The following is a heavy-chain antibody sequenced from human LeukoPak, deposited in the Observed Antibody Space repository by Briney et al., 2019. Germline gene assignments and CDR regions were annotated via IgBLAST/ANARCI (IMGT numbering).Heavy chain of an antibody. CDR2: ISASGP. Sequence: GASLRLSCAASGFTFSSYAMTWVRQAPGKGLEWVSTISASGPYYADAVRGRFTISRDNSRNTLSLQMDSLRAEDTAVYYCAKDHESDGYPCLDHWGLGTLVTVSS. CDR1: GFTFSSYA. D-gene: IGHD3-22*01. V-gene: IGHV3-23*01. CDR3: AKDHESDGYPCLDH. J-gene: IGHJ4*02.